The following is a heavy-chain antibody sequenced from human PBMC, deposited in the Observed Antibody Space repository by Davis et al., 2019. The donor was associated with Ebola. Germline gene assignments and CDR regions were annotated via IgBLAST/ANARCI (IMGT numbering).Heavy chain of an antibody. D-gene: IGHD6-19*01. CDR2: IYGNGDT. CDR3: ARTQTGSSGWYDFFDI. J-gene: IGHJ4*02. Sequence: PGGSLRLSCAVSGFSVTNKFMSWVRQSPGKGLEWVSIIYGNGDTYYADSVTGRFTISRHDSENTLYLRMNSLRPEDTAVYYCARTQTGSSGWYDFFDIWGQGTLVTVSS. V-gene: IGHV3-53*04. CDR1: GFSVTNKF.